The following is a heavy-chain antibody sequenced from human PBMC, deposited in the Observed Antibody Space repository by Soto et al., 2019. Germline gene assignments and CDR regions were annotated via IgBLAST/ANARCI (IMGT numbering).Heavy chain of an antibody. Sequence: SQTLSLTCAISMDSVSNNRATWNWIRQSPSGGLEWLGRTYYRSKWISDYAMSVKGRISINPDTSKNLVSLHLNFVTPEDTAVYYCARDPPDFNSGFDFWGQGPPVTVSS. J-gene: IGHJ4*02. V-gene: IGHV6-1*01. CDR3: ARDPPDFNSGFDF. CDR1: MDSVSNNRAT. CDR2: TYYRSKWIS. D-gene: IGHD1-26*01.